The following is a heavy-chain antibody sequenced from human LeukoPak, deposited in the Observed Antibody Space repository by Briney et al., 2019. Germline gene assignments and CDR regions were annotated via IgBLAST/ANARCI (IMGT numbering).Heavy chain of an antibody. Sequence: PSETLSLTCTVSGGSISSYYWSWIRQPPGKGLEWIGYIYYSGSTNYNPSLKSRVTISVDTSKNQFSLKLSSVTAADTAVYYCARDRYYYDSSRYSRFDYWGQGTLVTVSS. D-gene: IGHD3-22*01. V-gene: IGHV4-59*01. CDR1: GGSISSYY. CDR2: IYYSGST. CDR3: ARDRYYYDSSRYSRFDY. J-gene: IGHJ4*02.